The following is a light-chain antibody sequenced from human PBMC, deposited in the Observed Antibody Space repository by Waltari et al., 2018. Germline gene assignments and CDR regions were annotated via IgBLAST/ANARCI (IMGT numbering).Light chain of an antibody. V-gene: IGLV2-11*01. CDR3: CSYAGSYTLI. Sequence: QSALTQPRSVSGSPGQSVTISCTGTNSDIGAYNYVTWYQQHPGKAPKRILYDVYKRPSGVPDRFSGSKSGNTASLTISGLQAEDEADYSCCSYAGSYTLIFGGGTKLTVL. CDR2: DVY. J-gene: IGLJ2*01. CDR1: NSDIGAYNY.